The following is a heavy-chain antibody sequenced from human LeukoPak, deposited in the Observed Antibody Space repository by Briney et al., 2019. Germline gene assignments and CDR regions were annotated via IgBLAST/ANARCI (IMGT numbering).Heavy chain of an antibody. J-gene: IGHJ4*02. CDR2: IYYSGST. CDR1: GGSISSSSYY. V-gene: IGHV4-39*01. CDR3: ARTSSYCTYGVCSRPWY. Sequence: SETLSLTCTVSGGSISSSSYYWGWSRQPPGKGLEWIGSIYYSGSTYYNPSLKSRVTISVDTSKNQFSLKLSSVTAADTAVYYCARTSSYCTYGVCSRPWYWGQGTLVTVSS. D-gene: IGHD2-8*01.